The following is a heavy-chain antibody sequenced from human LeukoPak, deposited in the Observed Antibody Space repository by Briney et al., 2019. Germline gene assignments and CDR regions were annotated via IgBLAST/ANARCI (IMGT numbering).Heavy chain of an antibody. Sequence: PGGSLKLSCAASGFTFSGSAMHWVRQASGKGLEWVGRIRGKANSYATSYAASVKGRFTISRDDSKNTAFLQMNSLKTEDTAVYYCTSQEATPGYWGQGTLVTVSS. V-gene: IGHV3-73*01. D-gene: IGHD5-12*01. CDR1: GFTFSGSA. CDR3: TSQEATPGY. J-gene: IGHJ4*02. CDR2: IRGKANSYAT.